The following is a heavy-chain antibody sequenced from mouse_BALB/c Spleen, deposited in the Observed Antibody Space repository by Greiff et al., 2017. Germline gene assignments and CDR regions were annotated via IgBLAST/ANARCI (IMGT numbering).Heavy chain of an antibody. CDR1: GYTFTSYY. V-gene: IGHV1S81*02. Sequence: LVESGAELVKPGASVKLSCKASGYTFTSYYMYWVKQRPGQGLGWIGEINPSNGGTNFNEKFKSKATLTVDKSSSTAYMQLSSLTSEDSAVYYCTRLDYWGQGTTLTVSS. CDR2: INPSNGGT. CDR3: TRLDY. J-gene: IGHJ2*01.